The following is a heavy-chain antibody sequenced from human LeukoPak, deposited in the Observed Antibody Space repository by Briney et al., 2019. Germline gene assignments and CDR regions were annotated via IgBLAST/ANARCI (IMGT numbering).Heavy chain of an antibody. CDR1: GDSITSSNYY. V-gene: IGHV4-39*07. CDR2: MSYSGST. D-gene: IGHD6-6*01. CDR3: AGESIAARSALGY. J-gene: IGHJ4*02. Sequence: SETLSLTCTVSGDSITSSNYYWGWIRQPPRKGLEWIGSMSYSGSTYYNPSLKSRVTISVDTSKNQFSLKLSSVTAADTAVYYCAGESIAARSALGYWGQGTLVTVSS.